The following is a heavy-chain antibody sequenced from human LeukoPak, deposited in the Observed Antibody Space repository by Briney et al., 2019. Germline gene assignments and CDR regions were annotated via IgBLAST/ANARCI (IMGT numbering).Heavy chain of an antibody. CDR3: ARVDWTVTTDAFDI. V-gene: IGHV1-2*06. J-gene: IGHJ3*02. CDR1: GYTFTDYN. Sequence: ASVKVSCKASGYTFTDYNIHWVRQAPGQGLEWMGRINPNSGGTNYAQKFQGRVTMTRDTSISTAYMELSRLRSDDTAVYYCARVDWTVTTDAFDIWGQGTMVTVSS. CDR2: INPNSGGT. D-gene: IGHD4-17*01.